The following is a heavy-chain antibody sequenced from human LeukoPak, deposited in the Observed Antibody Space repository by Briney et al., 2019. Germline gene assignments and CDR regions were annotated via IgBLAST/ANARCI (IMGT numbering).Heavy chain of an antibody. V-gene: IGHV3-30-3*01. J-gene: IGHJ4*02. CDR2: ISYDGSNK. CDR1: GFTFSSYA. D-gene: IGHD2/OR15-2a*01. CDR3: ASLLNDYGDY. Sequence: PGRPLRLSCAASGFTFSSYAMHWVRQAPGKGLEWVAVISYDGSNKYYADSVKGRFTISRDNSKNTLYLQMNSLRAEDTAVYYGASLLNDYGDYWGQGTLVTVSS.